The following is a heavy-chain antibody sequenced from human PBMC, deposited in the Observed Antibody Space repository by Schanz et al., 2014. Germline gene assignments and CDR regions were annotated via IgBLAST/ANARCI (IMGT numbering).Heavy chain of an antibody. CDR1: GFTFSDYY. D-gene: IGHD1-26*01. CDR2: IRYDGNSK. V-gene: IGHV3-30*02. J-gene: IGHJ4*02. Sequence: QVQLVESGGTLVKPGGSLRLSCVVSGFTFSDYYMSWIRQAPGKGLEWVAFIRYDGNSKYYADSVKGRFTISRDNSKDTLYLQVNSLRAEDTAVYYCARRYSGRYCFDYWGQGTLVAVSS. CDR3: ARRYSGRYCFDY.